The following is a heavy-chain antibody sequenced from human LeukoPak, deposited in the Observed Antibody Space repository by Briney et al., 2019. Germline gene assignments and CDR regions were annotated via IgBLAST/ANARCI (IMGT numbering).Heavy chain of an antibody. Sequence: SETLSLTCTVSGYSISSGYYWGWIRQPPGKGLEWIGSIYHSGSTYYNPSLKSRVTISVDTSKNQFSLKLSSVTAADTAVYYCARDSRERLRYFDWSPQVWGQGTLVTVSS. V-gene: IGHV4-38-2*02. CDR2: IYHSGST. J-gene: IGHJ4*02. CDR1: GYSISSGYY. D-gene: IGHD3-9*01. CDR3: ARDSRERLRYFDWSPQV.